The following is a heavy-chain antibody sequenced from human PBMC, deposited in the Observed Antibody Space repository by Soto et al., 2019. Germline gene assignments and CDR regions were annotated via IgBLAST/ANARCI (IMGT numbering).Heavy chain of an antibody. CDR2: INAGNGNT. D-gene: IGHD5-18*01. Sequence: QVQLVQSGAEEKKPGASVKVSCKASGYTFTSYAMHWVRQAPGQRLEWMGWINAGNGNTKYSQKFQGRVTITRGTTAGTDYMMLSSVRCEDTAVYYCAREGYSCEGMDVWGQGSTVTVSS. J-gene: IGHJ6*02. CDR3: AREGYSCEGMDV. V-gene: IGHV1-3*05. CDR1: GYTFTSYA.